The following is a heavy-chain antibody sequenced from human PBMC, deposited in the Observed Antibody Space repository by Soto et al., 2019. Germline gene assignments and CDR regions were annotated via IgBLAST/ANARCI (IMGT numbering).Heavy chain of an antibody. CDR2: IVPMFGTP. CDR1: GGTFAGFI. Sequence: QVQLVQSGAEVKEPGSSVKVSCKASGGTFAGFIMNWVRQTPGQGLEWMGGIVPMFGTPTYAERFKGRVTISATGSTSTAYMELTSLISEDTAVYYCARNGPYSSSLSQSSGMDVWGQGTTVTVS. CDR3: ARNGPYSSSLSQSSGMDV. J-gene: IGHJ6*02. V-gene: IGHV1-69*01. D-gene: IGHD6-19*01.